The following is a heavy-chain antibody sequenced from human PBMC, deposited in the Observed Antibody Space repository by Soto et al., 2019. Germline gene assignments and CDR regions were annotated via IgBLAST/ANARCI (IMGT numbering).Heavy chain of an antibody. CDR3: ARDLDYYGLGSYVY. CDR2: IYYSGNT. CDR1: GGSISSYY. D-gene: IGHD3-10*01. V-gene: IGHV4-59*01. J-gene: IGHJ4*02. Sequence: SETLSLTCTVSGGSISSYYWSWVRQPPGKGLEWIGYIYYSGNTKYNPSLKSRVTISVDTSKNQFSLKLSSVTAADTAVYYCARDLDYYGLGSYVYWGQGTLVTVSS.